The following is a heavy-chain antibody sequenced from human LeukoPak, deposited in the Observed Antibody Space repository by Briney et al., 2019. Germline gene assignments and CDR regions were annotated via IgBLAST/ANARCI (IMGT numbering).Heavy chain of an antibody. J-gene: IGHJ4*02. Sequence: SGGSLRLSCAASGFSVNNNYMTWVRQAPGKGLEWVAVIWSDGSKEYYANSVKGRFTVSRDDSKSTLYLQMNSLRVEDTALYFCARDDDTSSHYSRFDYWGQGTLVTVSS. D-gene: IGHD3-22*01. V-gene: IGHV3-33*08. CDR1: GFSVNNNY. CDR3: ARDDDTSSHYSRFDY. CDR2: IWSDGSKE.